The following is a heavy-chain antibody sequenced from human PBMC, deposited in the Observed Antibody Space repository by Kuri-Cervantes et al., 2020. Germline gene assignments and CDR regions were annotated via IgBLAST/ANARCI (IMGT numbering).Heavy chain of an antibody. CDR3: ARGGKAVAGLDY. Sequence: GGSLRLSCAASGFTFSSYAMHWVRQAPGKGLEWVAVISYDGSNKYYADSVKGRFTISRDNSKNTLYLQMNSLRAEDTAVYYCARGGKAVAGLDYWGQGTLVTVSS. J-gene: IGHJ4*02. CDR1: GFTFSSYA. V-gene: IGHV3-30-3*01. CDR2: ISYDGSNK. D-gene: IGHD6-19*01.